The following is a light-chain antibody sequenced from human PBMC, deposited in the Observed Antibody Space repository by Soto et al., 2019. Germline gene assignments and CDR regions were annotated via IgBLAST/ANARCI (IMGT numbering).Light chain of an antibody. CDR1: QSVSNSY. V-gene: IGKV3-20*01. CDR2: DTS. J-gene: IGKJ1*01. CDR3: QQYSSSRT. Sequence: EFVLTRSPGTLSLSPVERATLSCMASQSVSNSYVAWYQQKSGQAPRLLIYDTSSRVTGIPDRFSGSGSGTDSTLTISRLEPEDFAVYYCQQYSSSRTFGQGTKVDIK.